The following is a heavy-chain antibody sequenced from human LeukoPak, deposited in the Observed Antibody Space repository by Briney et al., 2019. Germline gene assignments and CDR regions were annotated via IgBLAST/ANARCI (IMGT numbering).Heavy chain of an antibody. D-gene: IGHD5-12*01. J-gene: IGHJ4*02. Sequence: GGSLRLPCAASGFTFNNYAMNWVRQAPGKGLEWVSAISGNGRSTYYANSVKGRFTISRDNSKNTLYLQMNSLRAEDTAVYYCAKDPGYSGYDYFDYWGQGTLVTVSS. CDR3: AKDPGYSGYDYFDY. V-gene: IGHV3-23*01. CDR1: GFTFNNYA. CDR2: ISGNGRST.